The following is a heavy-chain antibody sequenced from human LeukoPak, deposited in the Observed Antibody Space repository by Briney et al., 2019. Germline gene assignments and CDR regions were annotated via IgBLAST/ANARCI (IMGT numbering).Heavy chain of an antibody. Sequence: SETLSLTCTVSGDFITASYWSWIRQPPGKGLEWIGSFYYSGSTYYNPSLKSRVTISVDTSKNQFSLKLSSVTAADTAVYYCARVDVWGSSTSDYFDYWGQGTLVTVSS. V-gene: IGHV4-38-2*02. D-gene: IGHD3-16*01. CDR2: FYYSGST. CDR1: GDFITASY. J-gene: IGHJ4*02. CDR3: ARVDVWGSSTSDYFDY.